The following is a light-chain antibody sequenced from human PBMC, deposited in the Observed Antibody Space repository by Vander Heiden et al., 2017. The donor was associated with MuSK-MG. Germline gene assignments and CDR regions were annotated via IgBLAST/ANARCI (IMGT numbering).Light chain of an antibody. Sequence: DIQMTQSPSTLSASVGDRVTITCRASQSISNWLAWFQQKASKAPKLLIYKAATLQSGVPSRFSGSGSGTEFTLTISSLQPDDFATYYCQQYNTDLWTFGQGTKVEIK. V-gene: IGKV1-5*03. CDR1: QSISNW. J-gene: IGKJ1*01. CDR2: KAA. CDR3: QQYNTDLWT.